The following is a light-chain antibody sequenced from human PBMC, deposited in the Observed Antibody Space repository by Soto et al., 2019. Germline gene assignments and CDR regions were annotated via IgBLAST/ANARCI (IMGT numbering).Light chain of an antibody. CDR2: EVS. J-gene: IGLJ2*01. V-gene: IGLV2-14*01. CDR3: SSYTRSSSVV. Sequence: QSALTQPASVSGSPGQSITISCTGTSSDVGGYKFVSWYQQHPGKAPKLILYEVSNRPSGVSKRFSGSKSGNTASLTISGLQAEDEADYYCSSYTRSSSVVFGGGTKLTVL. CDR1: SSDVGGYKF.